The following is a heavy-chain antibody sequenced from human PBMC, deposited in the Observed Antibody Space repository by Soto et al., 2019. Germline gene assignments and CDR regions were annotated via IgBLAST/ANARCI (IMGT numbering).Heavy chain of an antibody. CDR2: ISPYNGNT. CDR1: GYTFISYG. Sequence: HVQLVQSGAEVKKPGASLKVSCKASGYTFISYGVSWVRQAPGQGLEWLGWISPYNGNTNYAQKVQGRITMTTDTSSSTVYMDLWSLRTDDSGVYYCARCRSKCLTDAFDIWGQVPMVVVSS. V-gene: IGHV1-18*01. D-gene: IGHD7-27*01. J-gene: IGHJ3*02. CDR3: ARCRSKCLTDAFDI.